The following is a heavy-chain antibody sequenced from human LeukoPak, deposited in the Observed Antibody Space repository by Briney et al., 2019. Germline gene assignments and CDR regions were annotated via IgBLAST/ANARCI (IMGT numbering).Heavy chain of an antibody. D-gene: IGHD3-3*01. V-gene: IGHV1-2*02. CDR2: INTKSGRT. CDR1: GYSFTDYY. Sequence: ASVRVSCKTSGYSFTDYYMHWVRQAPGQGLEWTGWINTKSGRTSSARKFQGRVTMTRDPSITTVYMDMAWLTSDDTAIYFCARADFIDAGPYLIGPWGQGTLVTVSS. J-gene: IGHJ5*02. CDR3: ARADFIDAGPYLIGP.